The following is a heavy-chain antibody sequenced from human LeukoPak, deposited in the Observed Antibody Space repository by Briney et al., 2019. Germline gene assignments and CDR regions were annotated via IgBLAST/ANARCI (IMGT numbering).Heavy chain of an antibody. CDR2: ISGSGGST. D-gene: IGHD3-22*01. V-gene: IGHV3-23*01. J-gene: IGHJ4*02. CDR3: ARDGYYYDSSGYGY. Sequence: RPGGSLRLSCTASGFTFSSYAMSWVRQAPGKGLEWVSAISGSGGSTYYADSVKGRFTISRDNSKNTLYLQMNSLRAEDTAVYYCARDGYYYDSSGYGYWGQGTLVTVSS. CDR1: GFTFSSYA.